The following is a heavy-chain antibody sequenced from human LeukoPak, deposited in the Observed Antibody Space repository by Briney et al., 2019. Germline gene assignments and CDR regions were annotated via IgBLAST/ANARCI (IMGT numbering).Heavy chain of an antibody. V-gene: IGHV4-59*01. CDR3: ASSNTGSYNDAFDI. J-gene: IGHJ3*02. Sequence: PSETLSLTCTVSGGSISSYYWSWIRQPPGKGLEWIGYIYYSGSTKYNPSLKSRVSISVDTSKNQFSLKLNSVTAADTAVYYCASSNTGSYNDAFDIWGQGTMVTVSS. D-gene: IGHD1-26*01. CDR2: IYYSGST. CDR1: GGSISSYY.